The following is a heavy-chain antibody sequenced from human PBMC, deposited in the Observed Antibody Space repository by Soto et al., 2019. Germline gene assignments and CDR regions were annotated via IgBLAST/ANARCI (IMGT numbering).Heavy chain of an antibody. Sequence: GAYLRLSCAASGFTFSSYGMHWVRRAPGKGLEWVAVIWYDGSNKYYADSVKGRFTISRDNSKNTLYLQMNSLRAEDTAVYYCARTRLEWLFNYYYYGMDVWGQGTTVTVSS. V-gene: IGHV3-33*01. CDR1: GFTFSSYG. D-gene: IGHD3-3*01. CDR2: IWYDGSNK. J-gene: IGHJ6*02. CDR3: ARTRLEWLFNYYYYGMDV.